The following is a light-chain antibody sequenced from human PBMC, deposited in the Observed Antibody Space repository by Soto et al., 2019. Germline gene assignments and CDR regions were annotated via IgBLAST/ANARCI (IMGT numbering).Light chain of an antibody. V-gene: IGKV3-20*01. CDR2: GAS. Sequence: EIVLTQSPGTLSLSPGERATLSCRASQSISSTFLAWYQHKPGQAPRVLIYGASRMATGIPDRFSGSGSGTDFTLTISRLAPEDFAVYYCQQYESSWTFGQGTKVEMK. CDR1: QSISSTF. J-gene: IGKJ1*01. CDR3: QQYESSWT.